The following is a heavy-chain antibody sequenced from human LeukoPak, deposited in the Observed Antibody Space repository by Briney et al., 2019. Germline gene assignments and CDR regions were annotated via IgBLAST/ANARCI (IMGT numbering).Heavy chain of an antibody. CDR2: INHSGST. J-gene: IGHJ2*01. CDR3: ARGPWYCSSTSCLNWYFDL. CDR1: GGSISSYY. Sequence: SETLSLTCTVSGGSISSYYWSWIRQPPGKGLEWIGEINHSGSTNYNPSLKSRVTISVDTSKNQFSLKLSSVTAADTAVYYCARGPWYCSSTSCLNWYFDLWGRGTLVTVSS. V-gene: IGHV4-34*01. D-gene: IGHD2-2*01.